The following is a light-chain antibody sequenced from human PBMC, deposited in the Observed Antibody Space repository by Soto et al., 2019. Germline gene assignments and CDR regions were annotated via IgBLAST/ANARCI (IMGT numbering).Light chain of an antibody. Sequence: DIVVTQSAATLPVSPGERATLSCRASQSVSSNLAWYQQKPGQAPRFLIYGASTRATGIPARFSGSGSGTEFTLTISSLHSEDFAVYYCQQYDNWPLTFRGGTRLEIK. CDR3: QQYDNWPLT. V-gene: IGKV3-15*01. CDR2: GAS. J-gene: IGKJ5*01. CDR1: QSVSSN.